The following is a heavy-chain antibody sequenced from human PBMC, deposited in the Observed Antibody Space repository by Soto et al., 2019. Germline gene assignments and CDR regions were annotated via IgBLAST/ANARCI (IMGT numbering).Heavy chain of an antibody. D-gene: IGHD3-3*01. V-gene: IGHV1-18*04. J-gene: IGHJ3*02. CDR2: ISAYNGNT. CDR3: ARSREGRDYDFWSGYLIDAFDI. Sequence: ASVKVSCKASGYTFTSYGISWVRQAPGQGLEWMGWISAYNGNTNSAQKFQGRVTITADESTSTAYMELSSLRSEDTAVYYCARSREGRDYDFWSGYLIDAFDIWGQGTMVTVSS. CDR1: GYTFTSYG.